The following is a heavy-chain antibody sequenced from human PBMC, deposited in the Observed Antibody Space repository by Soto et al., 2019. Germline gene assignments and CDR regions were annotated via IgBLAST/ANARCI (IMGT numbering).Heavy chain of an antibody. CDR1: GVSFNNNG. Sequence: QVQLVQSGAEVKKPGSSVKVSCKTSGVSFNNNGIGWVRQAPGHGLEWMGGVSPPFRTSNYARKFQGRLSITADAATCTVNMELSSLTSEDTAQYYCARVLYYGSGSYSPYGMDVWGQGTTVTVSS. D-gene: IGHD3-10*01. V-gene: IGHV1-69*01. J-gene: IGHJ6*02. CDR3: ARVLYYGSGSYSPYGMDV. CDR2: VSPPFRTS.